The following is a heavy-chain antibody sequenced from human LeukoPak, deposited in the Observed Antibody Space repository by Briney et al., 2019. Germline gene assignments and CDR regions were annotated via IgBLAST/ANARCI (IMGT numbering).Heavy chain of an antibody. Sequence: GGSLRLSCAASGFTVSSNYMSWVRQAPGKGLEWVGRIKSKTDGGTTDYAAPVKGRFTISRDDSKSMMYLQMNSLKTEDTAVYYCITPLPYSAQGGQGTLVTVSS. CDR2: IKSKTDGGTT. CDR1: GFTVSSNY. J-gene: IGHJ4*02. CDR3: ITPLPYSAQ. D-gene: IGHD2-21*01. V-gene: IGHV3-15*01.